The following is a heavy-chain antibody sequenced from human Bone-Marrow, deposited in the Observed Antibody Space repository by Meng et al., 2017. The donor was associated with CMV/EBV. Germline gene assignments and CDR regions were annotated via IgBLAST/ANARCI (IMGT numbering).Heavy chain of an antibody. CDR3: AKDGPAQLPQFNYYGVDV. CDR1: GFTVSSNY. Sequence: GGSLRLSCAASGFTVSSNYMSWVRQAPGKGLEWVSVIYSGGSSAYYADSVKGRFTISRDNSKNTLYLQMDSLRAEDTAVYYCAKDGPAQLPQFNYYGVDVWGQGTTVTVSS. J-gene: IGHJ6*02. CDR2: IYSGGSSA. D-gene: IGHD2-2*01. V-gene: IGHV3-23*03.